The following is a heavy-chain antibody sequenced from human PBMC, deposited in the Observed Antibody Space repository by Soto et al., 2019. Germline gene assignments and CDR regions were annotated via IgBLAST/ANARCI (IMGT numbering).Heavy chain of an antibody. CDR2: INHSGST. CDR3: ARTSRFDC. J-gene: IGHJ4*02. D-gene: IGHD6-6*01. CDR1: CGSFSNYY. Sequence: QVQLQQWGAGLLKPSETLSLTCAAYCGSFSNYYWSWIRQPPGKGLEWIGEINHSGSTNYNPSLKSRVTMSVDTSKNQFSLKLSSVTAADTAVYYCARTSRFDCWGQGTLVTVSS. V-gene: IGHV4-34*01.